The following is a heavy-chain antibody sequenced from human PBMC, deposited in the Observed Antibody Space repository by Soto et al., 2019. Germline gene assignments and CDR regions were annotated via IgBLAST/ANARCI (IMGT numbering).Heavy chain of an antibody. CDR1: GGSISSYF. Sequence: AETLSLTCTVSGGSISSYFYIWVRQPPGKGLEWIGSVYYTGTTDYNPSLKSRVTISVHTSKTQFSLNLRSVTAADTAVYYCARDLAAVPRAFDYWGRGTLVTVSS. CDR3: ARDLAAVPRAFDY. V-gene: IGHV4-59*01. J-gene: IGHJ4*02. D-gene: IGHD6-13*01. CDR2: VYYTGTT.